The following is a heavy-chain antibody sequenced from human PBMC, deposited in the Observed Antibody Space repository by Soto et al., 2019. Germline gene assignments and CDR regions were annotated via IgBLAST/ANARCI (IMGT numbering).Heavy chain of an antibody. CDR3: ARDLIRGSYLDY. CDR1: GGSISSGGYY. J-gene: IGHJ4*02. V-gene: IGHV4-31*03. D-gene: IGHD1-26*01. CDR2: IYYSGST. Sequence: SETLSLTCTVSGGSISSGGYYWSWIRQHPGKGLEWIGYIYYSGSTYYNPSLKSRVTISVDTSKNQFSLKLSSVTAADTAVYYCARDLIRGSYLDYWGQGTLVTAPQ.